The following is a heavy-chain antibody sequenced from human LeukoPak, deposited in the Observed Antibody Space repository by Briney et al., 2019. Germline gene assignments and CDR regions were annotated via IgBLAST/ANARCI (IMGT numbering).Heavy chain of an antibody. Sequence: PSETLSLTCAVSGYSISSGYYWGWIRQPPGKGLEWVGSIYHSGSTYYNPSLKSRVTISVDTSKNQFSLKLSSVTPADTAVYYCARDSSGWYLGGPFEYWGQGTLVTVSS. D-gene: IGHD6-19*01. V-gene: IGHV4-38-2*02. CDR3: ARDSSGWYLGGPFEY. CDR2: IYHSGST. CDR1: GYSISSGYY. J-gene: IGHJ4*02.